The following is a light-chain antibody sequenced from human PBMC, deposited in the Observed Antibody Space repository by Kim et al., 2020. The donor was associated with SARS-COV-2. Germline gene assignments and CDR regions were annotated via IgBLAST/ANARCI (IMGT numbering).Light chain of an antibody. CDR3: QQYDTYPWT. Sequence: DIQMTQSPSTLSASVGDRVTITCRASQSISSWLAWFQQKPGKAPKLLIYKASSLESGVPSRFSGSGAGTDFTLTISSLQPDDIATYYCQQYDTYPWTFGQGTKVDIK. J-gene: IGKJ1*01. CDR2: KAS. CDR1: QSISSW. V-gene: IGKV1-5*03.